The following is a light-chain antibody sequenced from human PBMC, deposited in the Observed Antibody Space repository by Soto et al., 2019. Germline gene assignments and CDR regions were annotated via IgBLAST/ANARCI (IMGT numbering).Light chain of an antibody. CDR2: DAS. V-gene: IGKV3D-20*01. Sequence: IVLTQSPGTMSLSPGERVTLSCRASQSVSSSYLAWYQQKPGLAPRLLIYDASSRATGIPDRFSGSGSGTDFTLTISRLEPEDFAVYYCQQYGSSRLTFGGGNKVDIK. CDR1: QSVSSSY. CDR3: QQYGSSRLT. J-gene: IGKJ4*01.